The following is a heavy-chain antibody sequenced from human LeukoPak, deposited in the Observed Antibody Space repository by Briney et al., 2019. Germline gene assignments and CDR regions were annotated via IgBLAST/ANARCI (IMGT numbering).Heavy chain of an antibody. Sequence: ASVNVSCKASGYTFTSYDIDWVRQATGQGLEWMGWMNPNSGNTGYAQKFQGRVTMTRNTSISTAYMELSSLRSEDTAVYYCARGHYYGDYADYWGQGTLVTVSS. V-gene: IGHV1-8*01. J-gene: IGHJ4*02. CDR1: GYTFTSYD. CDR2: MNPNSGNT. D-gene: IGHD4-17*01. CDR3: ARGHYYGDYADY.